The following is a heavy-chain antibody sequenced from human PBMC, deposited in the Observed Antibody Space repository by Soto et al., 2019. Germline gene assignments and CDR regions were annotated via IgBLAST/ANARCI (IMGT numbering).Heavy chain of an antibody. CDR2: IYYSGST. Sequence: ASETLSLTCTVSGGSISSYYWSWIRQPPGKGLEWIGYIYYSGSTNYNPSLKSRVTISVDTSKNQFSPKLSSVTAADTAVYYCGRLPYYDFWSGYSDFDYWGQGTLVTVSS. V-gene: IGHV4-59*01. CDR1: GGSISSYY. CDR3: GRLPYYDFWSGYSDFDY. J-gene: IGHJ4*02. D-gene: IGHD3-3*01.